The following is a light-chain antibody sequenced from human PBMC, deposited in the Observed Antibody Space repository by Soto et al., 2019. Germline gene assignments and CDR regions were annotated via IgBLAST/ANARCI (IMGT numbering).Light chain of an antibody. CDR1: ESINNN. CDR2: AAT. CDR3: QQHHKWPLT. Sequence: EIVMTQSPATLSVSPGEGATLFCTASESINNNLAWYQQKPGQAPRLLIYAATTRATGFPARFSGSGSGTEFTLTISSLQSEDFAVYYCQQHHKWPLTFGGGTKVDIK. J-gene: IGKJ4*01. V-gene: IGKV3-15*01.